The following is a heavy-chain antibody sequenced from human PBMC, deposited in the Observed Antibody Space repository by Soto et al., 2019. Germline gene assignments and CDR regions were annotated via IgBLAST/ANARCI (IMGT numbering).Heavy chain of an antibody. D-gene: IGHD3-16*01. CDR1: GGSISGYY. J-gene: IGHJ3*02. Sequence: SETLSLTCTVSGGSISGYYWSWIRQPPGKGLEWIGYIYYSGSTNYNPSLKSRVTISVDTSKNQFSLKLSSVTAGDTGVYSCARGGGDAFDIWGQGTMVTVSS. CDR2: IYYSGST. CDR3: ARGGGDAFDI. V-gene: IGHV4-59*01.